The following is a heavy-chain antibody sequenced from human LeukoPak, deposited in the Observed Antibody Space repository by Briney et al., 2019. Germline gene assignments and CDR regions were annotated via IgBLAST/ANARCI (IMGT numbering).Heavy chain of an antibody. V-gene: IGHV1-69*04. Sequence: ASVKVSCKASGGTFSSYAISWVRQAPGQGLEWMGRIIPIFGIANYAQKFQGRVTITEDKSTSTAYMELSSLRSEDTAVYYCARDSQDGYNSAFDYWGQGTLVTVSS. J-gene: IGHJ4*02. CDR2: IIPIFGIA. D-gene: IGHD5-24*01. CDR3: ARDSQDGYNSAFDY. CDR1: GGTFSSYA.